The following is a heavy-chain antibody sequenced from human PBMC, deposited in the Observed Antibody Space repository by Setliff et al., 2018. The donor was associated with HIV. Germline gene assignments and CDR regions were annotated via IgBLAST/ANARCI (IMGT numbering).Heavy chain of an antibody. V-gene: IGHV4-39*07. CDR1: GDSISSSSYH. CDR2: MYYSGST. D-gene: IGHD3-9*01. CDR3: SRVLLTGYYKGAFDI. J-gene: IGHJ3*02. Sequence: SETLSLTCIVSGDSISSSSYHWGWIRQPPGKGLEWIGSMYYSGSTNYNPSLKSRVTMSVDTSKNQFSLKLSSVTAADTAVYYCSRVLLTGYYKGAFDIWGQGTMVTVSS.